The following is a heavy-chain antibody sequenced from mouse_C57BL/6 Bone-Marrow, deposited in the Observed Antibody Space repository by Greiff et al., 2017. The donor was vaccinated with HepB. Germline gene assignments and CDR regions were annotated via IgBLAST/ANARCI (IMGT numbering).Heavy chain of an antibody. D-gene: IGHD1-1*01. CDR1: GFTFSDYG. V-gene: IGHV5-15*01. Sequence: DVQLVESGGGLVQPGGSLKLSCAASGFTFSDYGMAWVRQAPRKGPEWVAFISNLAYSIYYADTVTGRFTISRENAKNTLYLEMSSLRSEDTAMYYCARLTTVVARDYYAMDYWGQGTSVTVSS. CDR3: ARLTTVVARDYYAMDY. J-gene: IGHJ4*01. CDR2: ISNLAYSI.